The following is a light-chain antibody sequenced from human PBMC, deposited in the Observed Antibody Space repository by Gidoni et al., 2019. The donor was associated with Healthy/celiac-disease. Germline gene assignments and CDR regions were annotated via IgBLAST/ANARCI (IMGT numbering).Light chain of an antibody. V-gene: IGKV1-5*03. CDR3: QQYNSYSRT. Sequence: DIKMTHTPSTLSAPVGDRVTPTCRASQSISSWLAWYQRKPGKAPKLLIYKASSLESGVPSRFSGSGSGTEFTLTISSLQPDDFATYYCQQYNSYSRTFGQGTKLEIK. J-gene: IGKJ2*02. CDR1: QSISSW. CDR2: KAS.